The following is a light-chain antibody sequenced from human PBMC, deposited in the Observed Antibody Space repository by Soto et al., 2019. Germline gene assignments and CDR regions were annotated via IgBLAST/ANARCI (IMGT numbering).Light chain of an antibody. CDR1: QDINKN. CDR2: DAS. Sequence: DIQMTQSPSSLSASVGDRVTITCQASQDINKNLIWYQQKPGKAPKLLIYDASDLETGVPSRFSGSGSGTGFTFTISSLQPEDFATYYCQQYDNLPITFGQGTRLEIK. CDR3: QQYDNLPIT. J-gene: IGKJ5*01. V-gene: IGKV1-33*01.